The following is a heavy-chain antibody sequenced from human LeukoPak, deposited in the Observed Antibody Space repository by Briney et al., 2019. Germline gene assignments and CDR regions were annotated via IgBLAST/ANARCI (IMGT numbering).Heavy chain of an antibody. J-gene: IGHJ3*02. CDR2: IYTSGST. D-gene: IGHD3-22*01. Sequence: SQTLSLTCTVSGGSISSGSYYWSWIRQPAGKGLEWIGRIYTSGSTNYNPSLKSRVTISVDTSKNQFSLKLSSVTAADTAVYYCARQHYYDSSGYYPDAFDIWGQGTMVTVSS. V-gene: IGHV4-61*02. CDR3: ARQHYYDSSGYYPDAFDI. CDR1: GGSISSGSYY.